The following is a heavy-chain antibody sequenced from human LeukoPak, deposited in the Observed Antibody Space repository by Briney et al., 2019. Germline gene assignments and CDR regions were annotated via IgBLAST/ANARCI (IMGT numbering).Heavy chain of an antibody. CDR2: ISGSGGST. D-gene: IGHD3-22*01. CDR1: GFTFSSYA. Sequence: GGSLRLSCAASGFTFSSYAMSWVRQAPGKGLEWVSAISGSGGSTYYADSVKGRFTISRDNSKNTLYLQMNSLRAEDTAVYYCAKDHDGIKEPGGRYWGQGTLVTVSS. CDR3: AKDHDGIKEPGGRY. V-gene: IGHV3-23*01. J-gene: IGHJ4*02.